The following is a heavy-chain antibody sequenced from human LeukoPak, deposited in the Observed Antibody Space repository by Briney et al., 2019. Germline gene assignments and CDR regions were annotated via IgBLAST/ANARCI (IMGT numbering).Heavy chain of an antibody. CDR2: INHSGST. Sequence: KTSETLSLTCAVYGGSFSGYYWSWIRQPPGKGLEWIGEINHSGSTNYNPSLKSRVTISVDTSKNQFSLKLSSVTAADTAVYYCARSPDSSGYYFDYWGQGTLVTVSS. CDR3: ARSPDSSGYYFDY. CDR1: GGSFSGYY. D-gene: IGHD3-22*01. V-gene: IGHV4-34*01. J-gene: IGHJ4*02.